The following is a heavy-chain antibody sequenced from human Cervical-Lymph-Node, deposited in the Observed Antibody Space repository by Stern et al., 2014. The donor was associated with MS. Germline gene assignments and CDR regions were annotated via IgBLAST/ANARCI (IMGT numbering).Heavy chain of an antibody. J-gene: IGHJ6*02. CDR3: ARGYSSTVTSWYYGMDV. CDR2: IIPIFGTA. D-gene: IGHD4-17*01. CDR1: GGTFSSYA. V-gene: IGHV1-69*01. Sequence: VQLVECGAEVKKPGSSVKVSCKASGGTFSSYAISWVRQAPGQGLEWMGGIIPIFGTANYAQKFQGRVTITADESTSTAYMELSSLRSEDTAVYYCARGYSSTVTSWYYGMDVWGQGTTVTVSS.